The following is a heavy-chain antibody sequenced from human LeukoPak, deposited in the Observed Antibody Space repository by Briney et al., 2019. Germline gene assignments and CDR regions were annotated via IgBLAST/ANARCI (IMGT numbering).Heavy chain of an antibody. V-gene: IGHV4-39*01. D-gene: IGHD5-12*01. CDR1: AGSFISSSHH. J-gene: IGHJ5*01. CDR2: VYYGRTT. CDR3: VRHDGRGGATMGAFDS. Sequence: SETLSLTCTVSAGSFISSSHHWGWIRQSPGKGLEWIGAVYYGRTTYYNPSLDGRVTISLDTSANHFSLQLNSVTAADTAVYYCVRHDGRGGATMGAFDSWGQGSLVTVSS.